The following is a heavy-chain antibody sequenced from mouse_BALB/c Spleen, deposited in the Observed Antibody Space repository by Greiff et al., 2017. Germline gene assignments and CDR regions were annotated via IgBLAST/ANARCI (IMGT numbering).Heavy chain of an antibody. Sequence: EVQLQQSGAELVKPGASVKLSCTASGFTFKDSDMHWVKQRPEQGLEWIGRIDPANGNTKYDPKFQGKATITADTSSNTAYLQLSSLTSEDTAVYYCASCSKGYFDYWGQGTTLTVSS. CDR1: GFTFKDSD. V-gene: IGHV14-3*02. CDR2: IDPANGNT. CDR3: ASCSKGYFDY. J-gene: IGHJ2*01.